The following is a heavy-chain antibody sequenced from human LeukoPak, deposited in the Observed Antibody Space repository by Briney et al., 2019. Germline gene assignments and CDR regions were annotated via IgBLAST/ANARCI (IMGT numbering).Heavy chain of an antibody. CDR1: GGSFSGYY. V-gene: IGHV4-34*01. CDR2: INHSGST. D-gene: IGHD3-22*01. J-gene: IGHJ3*02. CDR3: ARRSGYYSGHAFDI. Sequence: SETLSLTCAVYGGSFSGYYWSWIRQPPGKGLEWIGEINHSGSTNYNPSLKSRVTISVDTSKNQFSLKLSSVTAADTAVYYCARRSGYYSGHAFDIWGQGTMVTVSS.